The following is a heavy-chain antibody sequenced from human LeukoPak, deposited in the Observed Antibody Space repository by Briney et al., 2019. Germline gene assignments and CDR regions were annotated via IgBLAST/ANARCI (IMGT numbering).Heavy chain of an antibody. J-gene: IGHJ6*03. CDR1: GYTFTGYY. CDR2: INPNSGGT. Sequence: ASVKVSCKASGYTFTGYYMHWVRQAPGQGLEWMGWINPNSGGTNYAQKFQGRVTMTRDTSISTAYMELSRLRSDDAAVYYCARGDPVAARPGYYYYYMDVWGKGTTVTVSS. V-gene: IGHV1-2*02. D-gene: IGHD6-6*01. CDR3: ARGDPVAARPGYYYYYMDV.